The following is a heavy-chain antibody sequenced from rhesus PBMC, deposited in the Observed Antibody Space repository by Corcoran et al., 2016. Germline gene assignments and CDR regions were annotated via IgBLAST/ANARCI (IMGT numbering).Heavy chain of an antibody. CDR1: GGSISSNY. CDR3: ARVFRAGIYLGY. J-gene: IGHJ4*01. Sequence: QLQLQESGPGLVKPSETLSLTCAVSGGSISSNYWSWIRQPPGKGLEGIGRISGSGGNTDDNPSLKSRVTSSTDTSKNQFALKLRSVTAADTAVYYCARVFRAGIYLGYWGQGVLVTVSS. CDR2: ISGSGGNT. D-gene: IGHD1-44*01. V-gene: IGHV4-173*01.